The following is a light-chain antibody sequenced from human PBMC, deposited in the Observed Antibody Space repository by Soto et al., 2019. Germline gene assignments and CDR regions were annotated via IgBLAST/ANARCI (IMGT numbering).Light chain of an antibody. Sequence: QSALTQPASVSGSPGQSITISCTGTSSDVGGYNYVSWYQQHPGKAPKLMIYDVSNRPSGVSSRFSGSKSGNTASLTISGLQAEDEADYYCSSYTSTFTVVFGGGTKLTVL. CDR1: SSDVGGYNY. J-gene: IGLJ2*01. V-gene: IGLV2-14*01. CDR3: SSYTSTFTVV. CDR2: DVS.